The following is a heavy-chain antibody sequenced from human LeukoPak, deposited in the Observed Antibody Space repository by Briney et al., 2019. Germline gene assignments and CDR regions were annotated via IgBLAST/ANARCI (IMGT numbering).Heavy chain of an antibody. CDR3: ARGGTPEPYYFDS. V-gene: IGHV4-59*01. D-gene: IGHD2-15*01. CDR1: GGSISSYY. J-gene: IGHJ4*02. CDR2: IYYSGST. Sequence: SETLSLTCTVSGGSISSYYWSWIRQPPGKGLEWIGYIYYSGSTNYNPSLKSRVTISVDTSKNQFSLKLSSVTAADTAVYYCARGGTPEPYYFDSGGRGTLVTVSS.